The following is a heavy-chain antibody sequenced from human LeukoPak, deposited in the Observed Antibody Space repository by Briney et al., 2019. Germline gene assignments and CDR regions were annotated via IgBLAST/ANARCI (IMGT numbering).Heavy chain of an antibody. Sequence: KTGGSLRLSCAASGFTFSSFSMNWVRQAPGKGLEWVSSISSSSSYIYYADSVKGRFTISRDNAKNSLYLQMYSLRAEDTAVYYCASLYCSGGSCYFTNWGQGTLVTVSS. CDR3: ASLYCSGGSCYFTN. CDR1: GFTFSSFS. J-gene: IGHJ4*02. V-gene: IGHV3-21*01. CDR2: ISSSSSYI. D-gene: IGHD2-15*01.